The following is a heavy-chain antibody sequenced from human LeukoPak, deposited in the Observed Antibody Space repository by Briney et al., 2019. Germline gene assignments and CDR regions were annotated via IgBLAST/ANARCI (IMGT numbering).Heavy chain of an antibody. J-gene: IGHJ4*02. V-gene: IGHV3-20*04. CDR1: GFNFDDYG. Sequence: GGSLRLSCAASGFNFDDYGMSWVRQAPGKGLEWVSGISWNSGSIGYADSVKGRFTISRDNAKNSLSLQMNSLRVEDTALYYCAKVAYYYGSGSYPKGYFDYWGQGTLVTVSS. D-gene: IGHD3-10*01. CDR3: AKVAYYYGSGSYPKGYFDY. CDR2: ISWNSGSI.